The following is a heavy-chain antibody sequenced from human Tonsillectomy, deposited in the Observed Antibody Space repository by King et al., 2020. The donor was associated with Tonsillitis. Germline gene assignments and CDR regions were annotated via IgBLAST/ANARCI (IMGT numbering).Heavy chain of an antibody. Sequence: VQLQESGPGLVKPSQTLSLTCTVSGGSITTSVNYGGWIRQPAGKGLEWIGRVFARGRTHYNPPLKGRVTMSIDTSKNQFSLRLNSLTAADTAVYYCEGEWSWGQGTLVTVSS. CDR2: VFARGRT. J-gene: IGHJ4*02. D-gene: IGHD3-3*01. V-gene: IGHV4-61*02. CDR3: EGEWS. CDR1: GGSITTSVNY.